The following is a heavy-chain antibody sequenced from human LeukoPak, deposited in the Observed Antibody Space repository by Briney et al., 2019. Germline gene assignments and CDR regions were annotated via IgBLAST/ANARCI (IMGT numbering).Heavy chain of an antibody. D-gene: IGHD5-12*01. CDR2: FDPEDGET. Sequence: ASVKVSCKVSGYTLTELSMHWVRQAPGKGLEWMGGFDPEDGETIYAQKFQGRVTMTEDTSTDTAYMELSSLRAEDTAVYYCARDYAGYSGYWNYYYYYMDVWGKGTTVTVSS. CDR3: ARDYAGYSGYWNYYYYYMDV. CDR1: GYTLTELS. V-gene: IGHV1-24*01. J-gene: IGHJ6*03.